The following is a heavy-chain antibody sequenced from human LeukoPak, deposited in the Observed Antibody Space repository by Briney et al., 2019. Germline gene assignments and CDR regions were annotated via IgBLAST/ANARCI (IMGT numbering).Heavy chain of an antibody. V-gene: IGHV3-30-3*01. CDR2: ISYDGSNK. D-gene: IGHD3-10*01. Sequence: PGGSLRLSCAASGFTFSSYTMHWVRQAPGKGLEWVAVISYDGSNKYYADSVKGRFTISRDNSKNTLYPQMNSLRAEDTAVYYCARGLHYYYYGMDVWGQGTTVTVSS. CDR3: ARGLHYYYYGMDV. J-gene: IGHJ6*02. CDR1: GFTFSSYT.